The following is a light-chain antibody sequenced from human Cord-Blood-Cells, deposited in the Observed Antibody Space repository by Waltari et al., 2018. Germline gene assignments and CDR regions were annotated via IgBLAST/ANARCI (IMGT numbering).Light chain of an antibody. J-gene: IGKJ3*01. CDR1: QDISNY. Sequence: DIQMTQSPSSLSASVGDRDTITCQASQDISNYLNWYQQKPGKAPKLLIYDASNLETGVPSRFSGSGSGTDFTFTISSLQPEDIATYYCQQYDNLPIFTFGPGTKVDIK. CDR2: DAS. CDR3: QQYDNLPIFT. V-gene: IGKV1-33*01.